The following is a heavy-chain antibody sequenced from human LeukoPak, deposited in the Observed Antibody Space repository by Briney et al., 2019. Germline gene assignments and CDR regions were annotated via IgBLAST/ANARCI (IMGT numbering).Heavy chain of an antibody. CDR2: INPSGGST. CDR1: GYTFTSYY. J-gene: IGHJ3*02. CDR3: ARRDLDAFDI. Sequence: ASVEVSCKASGYTFTSYYMHWVRQAPGQGLEWMGIINPSGGSTSYAQRFQGRVTMTRDTSTSTVYMELSSLRSEDTAVYYCARRDLDAFDIWGQGTMVTVSS. V-gene: IGHV1-46*01.